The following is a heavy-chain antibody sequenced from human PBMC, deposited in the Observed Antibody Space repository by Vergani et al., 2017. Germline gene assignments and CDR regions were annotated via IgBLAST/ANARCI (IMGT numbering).Heavy chain of an antibody. J-gene: IGHJ6*02. D-gene: IGHD2-21*01. V-gene: IGHV3-15*07. CDR1: GFSFRNAW. CDR2: IKSTFDRGTT. Sequence: EVQLVESGGGIVKPGGSLRLSCVASGFSFRNAWMNWARRTPGKGLEWVGRIKSTFDRGTTDYAEAVKGRFTISRDDSKNTRFLQMHGLKTEDIGVYYCTTDPRYCGDGSCYWLRDHHYYGMDVWGQGTTVTVSS. CDR3: TTDPRYCGDGSCYWLRDHHYYGMDV.